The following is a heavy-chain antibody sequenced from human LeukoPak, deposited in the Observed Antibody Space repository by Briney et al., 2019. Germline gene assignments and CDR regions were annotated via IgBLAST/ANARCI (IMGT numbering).Heavy chain of an antibody. V-gene: IGHV1-2*02. CDR1: GYTFTGYY. Sequence: ASVKVSCKASGYTFTGYYMHWVRQAPGQGLEWMGWINPNSGGTNYAQKFQGRVTMTRDTSISTAYMELSRLRSDDTAVYYCARVAGIAVADNFDYWDQGTLVTVSS. CDR3: ARVAGIAVADNFDY. J-gene: IGHJ4*02. D-gene: IGHD6-19*01. CDR2: INPNSGGT.